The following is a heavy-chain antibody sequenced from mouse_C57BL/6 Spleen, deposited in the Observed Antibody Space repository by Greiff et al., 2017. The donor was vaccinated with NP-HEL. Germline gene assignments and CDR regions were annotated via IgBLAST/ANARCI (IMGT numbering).Heavy chain of an antibody. J-gene: IGHJ3*01. Sequence: EVHLVESGGGLVKPGGSLKLSCAASGFTFSDYGMHWVRQAPETGLAWVAYISSGSSTIYYADTVKGRFTISRDNAKNTLFLQMTSLRSEDTAMYYCASYYSIAWFAYWGQGTLVTVSA. D-gene: IGHD2-5*01. CDR3: ASYYSIAWFAY. V-gene: IGHV5-17*01. CDR2: ISSGSSTI. CDR1: GFTFSDYG.